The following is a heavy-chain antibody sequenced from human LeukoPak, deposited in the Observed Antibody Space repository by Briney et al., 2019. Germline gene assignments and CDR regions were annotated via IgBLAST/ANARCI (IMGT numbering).Heavy chain of an antibody. CDR1: GGTFSSYA. D-gene: IGHD4-17*01. CDR3: ARGYGDYVDY. CDR2: IIPIFGTA. V-gene: IGHV1-69*01. Sequence: SVKDSCKASGGTFSSYAISWVRPAPGQGREWMGGIIPIFGTANYAQKFQGRVTLTADESTSTAYMELSSLRSEDTAVYYCARGYGDYVDYWGQGTLVTVSS. J-gene: IGHJ4*02.